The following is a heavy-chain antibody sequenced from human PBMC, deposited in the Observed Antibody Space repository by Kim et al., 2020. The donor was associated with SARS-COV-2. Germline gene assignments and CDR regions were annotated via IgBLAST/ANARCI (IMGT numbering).Heavy chain of an antibody. V-gene: IGHV4-4*02. Sequence: SETLSLTCAVSGGSISSSNWWSWVRQPPGKGLEWIGEIYHSGSTNYNPSLKSRVTISVDKSKNQLSLKLSSVTAADTAVYYCARGNSGSQGYYFDYWGQGTLVTVSS. D-gene: IGHD1-26*01. CDR1: GGSISSSNW. J-gene: IGHJ4*02. CDR3: ARGNSGSQGYYFDY. CDR2: IYHSGST.